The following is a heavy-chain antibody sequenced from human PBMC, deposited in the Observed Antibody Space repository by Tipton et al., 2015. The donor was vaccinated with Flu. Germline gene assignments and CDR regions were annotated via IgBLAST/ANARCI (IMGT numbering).Heavy chain of an antibody. CDR1: GFTFSSYS. CDR3: ARIEKRYFTP. D-gene: IGHD2/OR15-2a*01. J-gene: IGHJ2*01. Sequence: SLRLSCAASGFTFSSYSINWVRQAPGKGLEWVASISSSSSYIYYRDSVRGRFTISRDNAQNSVILQMNSLRAEDTAIYYCARIEKRYFTPWGRGALVTVSS. CDR2: ISSSSSYI. V-gene: IGHV3-21*01.